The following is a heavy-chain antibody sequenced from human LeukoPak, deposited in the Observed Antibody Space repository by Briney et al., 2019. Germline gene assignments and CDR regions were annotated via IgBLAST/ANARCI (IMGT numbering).Heavy chain of an antibody. V-gene: IGHV1-8*01. CDR3: ARGVGDYYYGSGSYFPYYYYMDV. J-gene: IGHJ6*03. D-gene: IGHD3-10*01. CDR1: GYTFTSYD. CDR2: MNPNSGNT. Sequence: GASVKVSCKASGYTFTSYDINWVRQATGQGLEWMGWMNPNSGNTGYAQKFQGRVTITRNTSISTAYMELSSLRSEDTAVYYCARGVGDYYYGSGSYFPYYYYMDVWGKGTTVTVSS.